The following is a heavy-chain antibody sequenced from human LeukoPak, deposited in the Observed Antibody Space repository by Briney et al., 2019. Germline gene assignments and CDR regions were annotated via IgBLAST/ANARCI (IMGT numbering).Heavy chain of an antibody. D-gene: IGHD3-10*01. Sequence: PGGSLRLSCAASGSTFSDHYMDWVRQAPGKGLEWVGRIGNKANSYTTEYAASVKGRFTISRDDSRNSLYLQMNSLRAEDTAVYYCAKGSGYYYGSGSYSYYFGYWGQGTLVTVSS. CDR1: GSTFSDHY. V-gene: IGHV3-72*01. J-gene: IGHJ4*02. CDR3: AKGSGYYYGSGSYSYYFGY. CDR2: IGNKANSYTT.